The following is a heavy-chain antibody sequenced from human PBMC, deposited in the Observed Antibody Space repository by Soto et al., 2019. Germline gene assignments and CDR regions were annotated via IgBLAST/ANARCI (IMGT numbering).Heavy chain of an antibody. CDR2: INAGNGNT. CDR3: ARGFWSGYPNPYYYYYGMDV. J-gene: IGHJ6*02. D-gene: IGHD3-3*01. V-gene: IGHV1-3*01. CDR1: GYTFTSYA. Sequence: ASVKVSCKASGYTFTSYAMHWVRQAPGQRLEWMGWINAGNGNTKYSQKFQGRVTITRDTSASTAYMELSSLRSGDTAVYYCARGFWSGYPNPYYYYYGMDVWGQGTTVTVSS.